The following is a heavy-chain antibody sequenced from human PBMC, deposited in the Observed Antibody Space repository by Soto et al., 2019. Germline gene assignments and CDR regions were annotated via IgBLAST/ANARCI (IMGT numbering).Heavy chain of an antibody. CDR3: ARDYCSSTSCYARGGWFDP. J-gene: IGHJ5*02. CDR2: INPNSGGT. Sequence: ASVKVSCKASGYTFTGYYMHRVRQAPGQGLEWTGWINPNSGGTNYAQKFQGWVTMTRDTSISTAYMELSRLRSDDTAVYYCARDYCSSTSCYARGGWFDPWGQGTLVTVSS. V-gene: IGHV1-2*04. D-gene: IGHD2-2*01. CDR1: GYTFTGYY.